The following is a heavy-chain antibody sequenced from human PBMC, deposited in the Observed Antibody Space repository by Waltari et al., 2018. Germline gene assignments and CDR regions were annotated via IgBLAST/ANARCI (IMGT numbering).Heavy chain of an antibody. CDR2: INPNSGGT. CDR1: GYNFTGYD. V-gene: IGHV1-2*04. J-gene: IGHJ3*02. CDR3: ARDTRAGTSSSAFDI. Sequence: QMQLVQSGAEVTQPGASVKVSCKASGYNFTGYDMHVVRQAPGQGLEWMGWINPNSGGTNYAQKFQGWVTMTRDTSISTAYMELSRLRSDDTAVYYCARDTRAGTSSSAFDIWGQGTMVTVSS. D-gene: IGHD6-19*01.